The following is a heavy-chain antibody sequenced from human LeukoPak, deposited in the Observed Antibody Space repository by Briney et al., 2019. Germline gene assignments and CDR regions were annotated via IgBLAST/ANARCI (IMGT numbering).Heavy chain of an antibody. CDR3: ARGGTTVVTRDAFDI. CDR2: ISPYNGNT. V-gene: IGHV1-18*01. D-gene: IGHD4-23*01. CDR1: GYTFTSYG. J-gene: IGHJ3*02. Sequence: ASVKVSCKASGYTFTSYGISWVRQAPGQGPEWMGWISPYNGNTNYAQKLQGRVSMTTDTSTSTAYMELRSLRSDDTAVYYCARGGTTVVTRDAFDIWGQGTMVTVSS.